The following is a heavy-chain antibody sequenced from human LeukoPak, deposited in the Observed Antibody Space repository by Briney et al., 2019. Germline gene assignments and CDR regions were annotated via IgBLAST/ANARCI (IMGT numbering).Heavy chain of an antibody. CDR2: IYHSGST. CDR3: ARLEADVVVPAAHFDY. D-gene: IGHD2-2*01. Sequence: PSETLSLTCAVSGYSISSGYYWGCIRQPPGKGLEWIGSIYHSGSTYYNPSLKSRVTISVDTSKNQFSLKLSSVTAADTAVYYCARLEADVVVPAAHFDYWGQGTLVTVSS. V-gene: IGHV4-38-2*01. J-gene: IGHJ4*02. CDR1: GYSISSGYY.